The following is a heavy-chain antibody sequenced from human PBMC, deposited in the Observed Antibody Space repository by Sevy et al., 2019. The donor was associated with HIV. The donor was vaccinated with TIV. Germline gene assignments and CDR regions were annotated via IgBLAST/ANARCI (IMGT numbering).Heavy chain of an antibody. V-gene: IGHV1-69*13. CDR3: ARGGDNGWYYFDY. CDR2: IIPILGTV. Sequence: ASVKVSCKASGGTFSSYGISWVRQAPGQGLEWMGGIIPILGTVNYAQKFQGRVTITADDPTKTAYMELSSLRSEDTAVYYCARGGDNGWYYFDYWGQETLVTVSS. CDR1: GGTFSSYG. J-gene: IGHJ4*02. D-gene: IGHD6-19*01.